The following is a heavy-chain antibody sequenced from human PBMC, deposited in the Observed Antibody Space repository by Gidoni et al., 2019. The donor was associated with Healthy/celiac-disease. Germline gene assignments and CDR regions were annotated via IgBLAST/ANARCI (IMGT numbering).Heavy chain of an antibody. D-gene: IGHD4-4*01. CDR1: GGSISSYY. CDR3: ARNSNGYYYYGMDV. CDR2: IYYSGST. J-gene: IGHJ6*02. V-gene: IGHV4-59*01. Sequence: QVQLPESGPGLVKPSETLSLTCTVSGGSISSYYWSWIRQPPGKGLEWIGYIYYSGSTNYNPSLKSRVTISVDTSKNQFSLKLSSVTAADTAVYYCARNSNGYYYYGMDVWGQGTTVTVSS.